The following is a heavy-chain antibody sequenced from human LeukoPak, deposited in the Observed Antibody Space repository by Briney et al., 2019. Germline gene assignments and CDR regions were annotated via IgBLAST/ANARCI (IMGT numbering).Heavy chain of an antibody. CDR1: QFTFRIYS. V-gene: IGHV3-48*01. Sequence: GGSLRLSCEASQFTFRIYSMNWVRQAPGKGLEWISYISSASYTMYYADSVEGRFTISRDNAKNSLFLQMTSLRAEDTAVYYCVSGWDDEFSTAFHIWGQGTVVTVSS. J-gene: IGHJ3*02. D-gene: IGHD6-19*01. CDR3: VSGWDDEFSTAFHI. CDR2: ISSASYTM.